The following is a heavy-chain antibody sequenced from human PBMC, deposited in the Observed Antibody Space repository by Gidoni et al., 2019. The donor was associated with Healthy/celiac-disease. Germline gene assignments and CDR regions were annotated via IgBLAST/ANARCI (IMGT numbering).Heavy chain of an antibody. CDR1: GFTFRSYA. CDR2: ISYDGSNK. D-gene: IGHD3-10*01. CDR3: ARGLIWLLGY. V-gene: IGHV3-30-3*01. J-gene: IGHJ4*02. Sequence: QVQLVESGGGGVQPGRYLRLSWEAPGFTFRSYAMHWVRQAPGTGLEWVAVISYDGSNKYYADSVKGRFTISRDNSKNTLYLQMNSLRAEDTAVYYCARGLIWLLGYWGQGTLVTVSS.